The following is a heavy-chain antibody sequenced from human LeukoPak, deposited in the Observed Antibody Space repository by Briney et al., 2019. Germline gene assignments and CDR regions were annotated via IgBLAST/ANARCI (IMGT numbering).Heavy chain of an antibody. V-gene: IGHV3-11*01. Sequence: GGSLRLSCAASGFTFSDYYISWIRQAPGKGLGWVSYISSSGSTIYYADSVKGRFTISRDNAKNSLYLQMNSLRAEDTAVYYCARYGANYYYYGMDVWGQGTTVTVPS. CDR2: ISSSGSTI. CDR1: GFTFSDYY. D-gene: IGHD3-10*01. J-gene: IGHJ6*02. CDR3: ARYGANYYYYGMDV.